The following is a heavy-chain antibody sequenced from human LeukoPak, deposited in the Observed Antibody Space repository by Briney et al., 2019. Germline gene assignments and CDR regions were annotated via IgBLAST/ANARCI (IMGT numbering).Heavy chain of an antibody. CDR2: INHSGST. CDR3: ARELVFGVVTGAFDI. J-gene: IGHJ3*02. D-gene: IGHD3-3*01. Sequence: PSETLSLTCAVYGGSFSGYYWSWIRQPPGKGLEWIGEINHSGSTNYNPSLKSRVTISLDTAKNQFSLKLSSVTAADTAVYYCARELVFGVVTGAFDIWGQGTMVTVSS. CDR1: GGSFSGYY. V-gene: IGHV4-34*01.